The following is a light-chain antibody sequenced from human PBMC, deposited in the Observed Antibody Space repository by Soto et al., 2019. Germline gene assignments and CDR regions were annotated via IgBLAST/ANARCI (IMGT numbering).Light chain of an antibody. CDR3: SSYAGSNNLGV. CDR1: SSDVGGYNY. CDR2: EVS. V-gene: IGLV2-8*01. Sequence: QSVLTQPPSASGSPGQSVTISCTGTSSDVGGYNYVSWYQQHPGKAPKLMIYEVSKRPSGVPDRFSGSKSGNTASLTVSGLQAEDEPDYYCSSYAGSNNLGVFGRGTKLTVL. J-gene: IGLJ3*02.